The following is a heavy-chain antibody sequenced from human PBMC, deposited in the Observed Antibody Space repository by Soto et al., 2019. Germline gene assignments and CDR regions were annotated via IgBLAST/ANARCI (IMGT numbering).Heavy chain of an antibody. Sequence: QVQLVESGGGVVQPGRSLRLSCAASGFTFSSYGMHWVRQAPGKGLEWVAVIWYDGSNKYYADSVKGRFTITRDNSKNTLYLQMNCLRAEENAVYYCARMWYCSGGSCYGSAFDYWGQGTLVTVSS. D-gene: IGHD2-15*01. CDR1: GFTFSSYG. CDR3: ARMWYCSGGSCYGSAFDY. V-gene: IGHV3-33*01. J-gene: IGHJ4*02. CDR2: IWYDGSNK.